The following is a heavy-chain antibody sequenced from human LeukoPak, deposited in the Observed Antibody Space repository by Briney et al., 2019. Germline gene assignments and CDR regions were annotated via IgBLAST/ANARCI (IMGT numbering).Heavy chain of an antibody. D-gene: IGHD1-26*01. Sequence: SETLSLTCTVSGGSISSYYWSWIRQPPGKGLEWIGYIYYSGSTNYNPSLKSRVTISVDTSKNQFSLKLSSVTAADTAVYYCARHSGSYYFDYWGQGSLVTVSS. CDR1: GGSISSYY. CDR2: IYYSGST. J-gene: IGHJ4*02. CDR3: ARHSGSYYFDY. V-gene: IGHV4-59*08.